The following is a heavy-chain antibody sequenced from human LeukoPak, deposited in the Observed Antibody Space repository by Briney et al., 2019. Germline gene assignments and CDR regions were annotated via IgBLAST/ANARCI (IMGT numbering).Heavy chain of an antibody. CDR3: ARDLPFCTRNFDY. D-gene: IGHD2-8*01. V-gene: IGHV1-2*06. J-gene: IGHJ4*02. Sequence: ASVKVSCKASGYTFTGYYMHWVRQAPGQELEWMGRINPNSGGTSYAQKFQGRVTMTRDTSISTAYMELSRLRSDDTAVYYCARDLPFCTRNFDYWGQGTLVTVSS. CDR1: GYTFTGYY. CDR2: INPNSGGT.